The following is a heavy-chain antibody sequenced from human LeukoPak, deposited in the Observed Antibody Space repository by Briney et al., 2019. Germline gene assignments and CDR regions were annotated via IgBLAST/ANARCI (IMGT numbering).Heavy chain of an antibody. CDR2: INPNSDGT. D-gene: IGHD4-17*01. J-gene: IGHJ4*02. CDR1: GYTFTGYY. V-gene: IGHV1-2*04. Sequence: ASVKVSCKASGYTFTGYYMHWVRQAPGQGLEWMGWINPNSDGTNYAQKFQGWVTMTRDTSISTAYMELSRLRSDDTAVYYCARGPPSPTVTTSWDFDYWGQGTLVTVSS. CDR3: ARGPPSPTVTTSWDFDY.